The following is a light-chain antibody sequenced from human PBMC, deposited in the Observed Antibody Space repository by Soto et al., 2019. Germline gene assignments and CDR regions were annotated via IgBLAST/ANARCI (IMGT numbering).Light chain of an antibody. V-gene: IGKV1-9*01. CDR3: QQLNNYPWT. Sequence: IQLTQSPSSLSASVGDRVTITCRASQGISSSLAWYQQKPGKAPKLLIYAASTLQSGVPSRFSGSGSGTDFTLTISSLLPEDFATYYCQQLNNYPWTFGQGTKVDIK. CDR1: QGISSS. CDR2: AAS. J-gene: IGKJ1*01.